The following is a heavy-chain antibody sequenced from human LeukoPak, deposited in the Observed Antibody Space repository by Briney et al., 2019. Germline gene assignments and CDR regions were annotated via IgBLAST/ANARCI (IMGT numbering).Heavy chain of an antibody. CDR2: IYPGDSDT. J-gene: IGHJ3*02. Sequence: KPGESLKISCKGSGYSFTSYWIGWVRQMPGKGLEWMGIIYPGDSDTRYSPSFQGQVTISADKSISTAYLQWSSLKASDTAMYYCARRQDSSGYSDAFDIWGQGTMVSVSS. D-gene: IGHD3-22*01. CDR3: ARRQDSSGYSDAFDI. V-gene: IGHV5-51*03. CDR1: GYSFTSYW.